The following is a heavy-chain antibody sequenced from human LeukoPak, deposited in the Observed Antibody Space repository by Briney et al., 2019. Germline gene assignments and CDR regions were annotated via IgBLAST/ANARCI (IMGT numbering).Heavy chain of an antibody. J-gene: IGHJ4*02. CDR1: GGSVSSGSYY. Sequence: PSETLSLTCTVSGGSVSSGSYYWSWIRQPPGKGLEWIGYIYYSGSTNYNPSLKSRVTISVDTSKNLFSLKLSSVTAADTAVYYCATSYYYDSSGYNYGFDYWGQGTLVTVSS. CDR2: IYYSGST. D-gene: IGHD3-22*01. V-gene: IGHV4-61*01. CDR3: ATSYYYDSSGYNYGFDY.